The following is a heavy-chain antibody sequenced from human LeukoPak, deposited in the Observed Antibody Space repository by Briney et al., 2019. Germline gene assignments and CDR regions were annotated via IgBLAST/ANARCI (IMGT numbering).Heavy chain of an antibody. Sequence: SETLSLTCTVSGGSISSYYWSWIRQPPGKGLEWIGYIYYSGSTNYNPSLKSRVTISVDTSKNQFSLKLSSATAADTAVYYCARVRLYTLDYWGQGTLVTVSS. J-gene: IGHJ4*02. D-gene: IGHD3-16*02. V-gene: IGHV4-59*01. CDR1: GGSISSYY. CDR3: ARVRLYTLDY. CDR2: IYYSGST.